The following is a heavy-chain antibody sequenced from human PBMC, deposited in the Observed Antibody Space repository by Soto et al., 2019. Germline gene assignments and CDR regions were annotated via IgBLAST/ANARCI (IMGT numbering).Heavy chain of an antibody. CDR2: IYYSGNT. J-gene: IGHJ4*02. V-gene: IGHV4-30-4*01. Sequence: QVQLQESGPGLVKPTQTLSLTCTVSGGSFNSRVNYWRWISQPPGKGLEWIGNIYYSGNTYYNPSLKSRVTISLDTSNDRFSRKLCSVTAADTAVYYCARDALRLTGASDYWGQGTPVTVSS. D-gene: IGHD1-26*01. CDR1: GGSFNSRVNY. CDR3: ARDALRLTGASDY.